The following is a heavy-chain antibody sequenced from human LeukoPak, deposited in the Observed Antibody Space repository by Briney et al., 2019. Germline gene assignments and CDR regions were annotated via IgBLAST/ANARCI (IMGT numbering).Heavy chain of an antibody. J-gene: IGHJ4*02. CDR2: IYPGDSDT. V-gene: IGHV5-51*01. CDR1: GYSFTSYW. D-gene: IGHD3-22*01. CDR3: ATAQDYYDSSGYFLDY. Sequence: GEPLKISCKGSGYSFTSYWIGWVRQMPGKGLEWMGIIYPGDSDTRYSPSFQGQVTISADKSISTAYLQWSSLKASDTAMYYCATAQDYYDSSGYFLDYWGQGTLVTVSS.